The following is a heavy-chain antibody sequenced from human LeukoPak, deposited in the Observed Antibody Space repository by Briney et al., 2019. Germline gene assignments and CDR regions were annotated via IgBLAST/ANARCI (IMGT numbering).Heavy chain of an antibody. V-gene: IGHV4-4*02. CDR3: ARSFSGWSFDY. CDR1: GGSISSSNW. J-gene: IGHJ4*02. CDR2: IYHSEST. D-gene: IGHD6-19*01. Sequence: SETLSLTCAVSGGSISSSNWWSWVRQPPGKGLEWIGEIYHSESTNYNPSLKSRVTISVDKSKNQFSLRLSSVTAADTAVYYCARSFSGWSFDYWGQGTLVTVSS.